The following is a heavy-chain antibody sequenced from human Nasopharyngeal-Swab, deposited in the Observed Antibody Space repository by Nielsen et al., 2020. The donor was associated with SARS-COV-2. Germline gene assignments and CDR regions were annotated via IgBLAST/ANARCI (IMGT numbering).Heavy chain of an antibody. D-gene: IGHD3-10*01. CDR2: ISSSSSTI. CDR3: AREATMVRGGRGY. CDR1: GFTVSSNY. Sequence: GESLKISCAASGFTVSSNYMSWVRQAPGKGLEWVSYISSSSSTIYYADSVKGRFTISRDNAKNSLYLQMNSLRDEDTAVYYCAREATMVRGGRGYWGQGTLVTVSS. J-gene: IGHJ4*02. V-gene: IGHV3-48*02.